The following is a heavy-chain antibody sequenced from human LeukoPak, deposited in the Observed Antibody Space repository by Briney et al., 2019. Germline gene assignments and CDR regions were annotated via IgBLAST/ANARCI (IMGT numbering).Heavy chain of an antibody. CDR2: ISSSGDTI. V-gene: IGHV3-11*04. J-gene: IGHJ4*02. CDR1: GFTFSDYY. CDR3: ARAKAYFFDY. Sequence: GGSLRLSCAASGFTFSDYYMNWIRQAPGKGLEWVSYISSSGDTIYYADSVKGRFTISRDNSKNTLYLQMGSLRAEDMAVYYCARAKAYFFDYWGQGTLVTVSS.